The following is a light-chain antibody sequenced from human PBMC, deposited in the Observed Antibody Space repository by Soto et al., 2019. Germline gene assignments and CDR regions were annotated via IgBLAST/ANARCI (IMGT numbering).Light chain of an antibody. Sequence: QSALTQPRSVSGSPGQSVTISCTGTSSDIGGYNYVSWYQHHPGKAPKLLIYDVSERPSGVPDRFSGSKSGNTASLTISGLQAEDDSDYYCCSYAGSNTHYVFGSGTKV. V-gene: IGLV2-11*01. CDR2: DVS. CDR1: SSDIGGYNY. J-gene: IGLJ1*01. CDR3: CSYAGSNTHYV.